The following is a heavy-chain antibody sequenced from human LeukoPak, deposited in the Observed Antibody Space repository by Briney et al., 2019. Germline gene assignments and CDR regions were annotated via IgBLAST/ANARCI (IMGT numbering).Heavy chain of an antibody. J-gene: IGHJ4*02. Sequence: GGSLRLSCAASGFTFSSYSLNWVRQAPGKGLEWVSSISGNSIYIYYADSMKGRFTISRDNAKNSLYLQMNSLRAEDTAVYYCAREGASDYNFDYWGQGTLVTVSS. CDR1: GFTFSSYS. CDR3: AREGASDYNFDY. V-gene: IGHV3-21*01. D-gene: IGHD4-11*01. CDR2: ISGNSIYI.